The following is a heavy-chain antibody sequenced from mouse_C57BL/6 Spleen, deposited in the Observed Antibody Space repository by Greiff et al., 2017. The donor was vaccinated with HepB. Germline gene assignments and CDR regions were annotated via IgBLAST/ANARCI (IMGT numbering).Heavy chain of an antibody. Sequence: EVQLQQSGGGLVQPGGSLSLSCAASGFTFTDYYMSWVRQPPGKALEWLGFIRNKANGYTTEYSASVKGRFTISRDNSQSILYLQMNALRAEDSATYYCARYTYGSSLFFDYWGQGTTLTVSS. CDR1: GFTFTDYY. D-gene: IGHD1-1*01. CDR2: IRNKANGYTT. V-gene: IGHV7-3*01. CDR3: ARYTYGSSLFFDY. J-gene: IGHJ2*01.